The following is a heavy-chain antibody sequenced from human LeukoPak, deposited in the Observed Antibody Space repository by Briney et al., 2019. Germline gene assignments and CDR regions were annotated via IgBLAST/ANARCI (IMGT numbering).Heavy chain of an antibody. CDR1: GYSFTSYW. J-gene: IGHJ3*02. V-gene: IGHV5-51*04. Sequence: GESLKISCKGSGYSFTSYWIGWVRQMPGKGLERMGIIYPGDSDTRYSPSFQGQVTISADKPIGTAYLQWSSLKASDTAMYYCATLSSSWPHDAFDIWGQGTMVTVSS. CDR2: IYPGDSDT. D-gene: IGHD6-13*01. CDR3: ATLSSSWPHDAFDI.